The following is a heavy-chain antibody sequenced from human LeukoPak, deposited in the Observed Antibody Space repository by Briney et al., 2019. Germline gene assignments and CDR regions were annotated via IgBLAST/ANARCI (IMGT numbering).Heavy chain of an antibody. V-gene: IGHV3-74*01. CDR1: GFGFSVYW. Sequence: PGGSLRLSCAASGFGFSVYWMHWVRQAPGKGLVWVAHINEDGTSASHADSVKGRFTISRDNAKNTLYLQMNSLTVEDTALYYCARVPTNSSGFGQWGQGSLVTVSS. CDR3: ARVPTNSSGFGQ. CDR2: INEDGTSA. J-gene: IGHJ4*02. D-gene: IGHD5-18*01.